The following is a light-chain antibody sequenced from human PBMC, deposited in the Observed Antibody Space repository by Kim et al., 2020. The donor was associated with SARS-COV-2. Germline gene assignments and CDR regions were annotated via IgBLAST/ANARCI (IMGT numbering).Light chain of an antibody. V-gene: IGLV3-25*03. CDR2: KDS. Sequence: SYELTQPPSVSVSPGQTARITCSGDALPNQYAYWYQRKPGQAPVLEIYKDSERPSGIPERFSGSSSGTTVTLTISGVQAEDEADYYCQSADSSGTWVFGG. CDR1: ALPNQY. J-gene: IGLJ3*02. CDR3: QSADSSGTWV.